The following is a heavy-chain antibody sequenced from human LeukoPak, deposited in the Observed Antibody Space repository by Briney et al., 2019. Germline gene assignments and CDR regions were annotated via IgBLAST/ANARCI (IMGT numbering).Heavy chain of an antibody. CDR3: ASRDKGYYYGMDV. CDR2: IYSGGST. CDR1: GFTVSSNY. D-gene: IGHD5-24*01. V-gene: IGHV3-66*01. Sequence: GGSLRLSCAASGFTVSSNYMSWARQAPGKGLEWVPLIYSGGSTYYVDSVKGRFTISRDNPKNTLYLQMNSLRAEDTAVYYCASRDKGYYYGMDVWGQGTTVTVSS. J-gene: IGHJ6*02.